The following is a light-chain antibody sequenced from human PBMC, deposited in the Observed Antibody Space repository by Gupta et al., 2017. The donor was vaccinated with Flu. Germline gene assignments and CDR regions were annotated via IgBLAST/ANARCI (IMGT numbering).Light chain of an antibody. V-gene: IGLV2-14*01. J-gene: IGLJ3*02. CDR2: QVS. CDR1: SSDVGGYNY. CDR3: SSYTRSSTLV. Sequence: QSALTQPASVSGSPGQSITISCTGTSSDVGGYNYVSWYQQLPGKAPKLMIYQVSNRPSGVSNRFSGSKSGNTASLTISGLQAEDEADYYCSSYTRSSTLVFGGGTKLTVL.